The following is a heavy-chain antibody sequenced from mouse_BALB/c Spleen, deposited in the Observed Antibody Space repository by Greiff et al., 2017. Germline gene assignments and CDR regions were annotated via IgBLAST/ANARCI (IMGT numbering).Heavy chain of an antibody. J-gene: IGHJ3*01. D-gene: IGHD2-2*01. CDR2: INSNGGST. CDR3: ARGGWLRGWFAY. CDR1: GFTFSSYY. Sequence: EVKLVESGGGLVKLGGSLKLSCAASGFTFSSYYMSWVRQTPEKRLELVAAINSNGGSTYYPDTVKGRFTISRDNAKNTLYLQMSSLKSEDTALYYCARGGWLRGWFAYWGQGTLVTVSA. V-gene: IGHV5-6-2*01.